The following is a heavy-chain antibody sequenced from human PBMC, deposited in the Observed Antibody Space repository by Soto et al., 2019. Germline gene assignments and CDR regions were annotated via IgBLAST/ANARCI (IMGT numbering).Heavy chain of an antibody. CDR3: ARDPGAASFDF. CDR2: INTSNNNK. Sequence: GASVKVSCKASGYTSTNYGISWVRQAPGEGLEWVGWINTSNNNKLYAQKLQGRLTLTTDTSTSTAYMDLTTLRTDDTAVYFCARDPGAASFDFWAPVSLVTV. J-gene: IGHJ4*02. V-gene: IGHV1-18*01. CDR1: GYTSTNYG. D-gene: IGHD2-15*01.